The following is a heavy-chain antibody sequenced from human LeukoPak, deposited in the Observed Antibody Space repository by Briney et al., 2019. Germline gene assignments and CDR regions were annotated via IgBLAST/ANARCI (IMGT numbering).Heavy chain of an antibody. D-gene: IGHD3-10*01. V-gene: IGHV4-59*01. CDR2: IYYSGST. J-gene: IGHJ6*02. Sequence: SETLSLTCTVSGGSISSYYWSWIRQPAGEGLEWIGYIYYSGSTNYNTPLKSRVTISVDTSKTQFSLKLSSVTAADTAVYYCARDPYYYGSGSYNFHYGMDVWGQGTTVTVSS. CDR1: GGSISSYY. CDR3: ARDPYYYGSGSYNFHYGMDV.